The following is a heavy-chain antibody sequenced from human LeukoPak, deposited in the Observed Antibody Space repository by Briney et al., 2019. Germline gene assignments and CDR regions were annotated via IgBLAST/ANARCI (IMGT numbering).Heavy chain of an antibody. V-gene: IGHV3-23*01. Sequence: PGGSLRLSCAASGFTFSSYGMSWVRQAPGKGLEWVSAISGSGGSTYYADSVKGRFTISRDNSKNTLYLQMNSLRAEDTAVYYCAKERDSSGYYGTGVKGNFDYWGQGTLVTVSS. CDR1: GFTFSSYG. CDR2: ISGSGGST. CDR3: AKERDSSGYYGTGVKGNFDY. D-gene: IGHD3-22*01. J-gene: IGHJ4*02.